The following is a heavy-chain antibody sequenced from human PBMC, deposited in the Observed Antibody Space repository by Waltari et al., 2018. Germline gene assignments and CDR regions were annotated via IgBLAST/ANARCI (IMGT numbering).Heavy chain of an antibody. CDR2: IKPDGSEK. J-gene: IGHJ6*02. CDR1: GFTFSNSW. Sequence: VQMVEFGGGLVQPGGSLRLSCAASGFTFSNSWMDWVRQAPGKGLEWIANIKPDGSEKNYVDSVKGRFTISRDNTKNSLYLQMNGLRAEDTAVYYCSKSLDVWGPGTSVTVSS. V-gene: IGHV3-7*01. CDR3: SKSLDV.